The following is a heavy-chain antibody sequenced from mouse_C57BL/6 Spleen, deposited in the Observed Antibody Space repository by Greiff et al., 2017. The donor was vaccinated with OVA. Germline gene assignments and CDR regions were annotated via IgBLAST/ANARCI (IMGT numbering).Heavy chain of an antibody. V-gene: IGHV1-52*01. CDR2: IDPSDSET. J-gene: IGHJ4*01. CDR1: GYTFTSYW. CDR3: VRRGFYAMDY. Sequence: VQLQQPGAELVRPGSSVKLSCTASGYTFTSYWMHWVKQRPIQGLEWIGNIDPSDSETHYTQKFKDKATLTVDKSSSTAYMQLSSLTSEDSAVYYCVRRGFYAMDYWGQGTSVTVSS.